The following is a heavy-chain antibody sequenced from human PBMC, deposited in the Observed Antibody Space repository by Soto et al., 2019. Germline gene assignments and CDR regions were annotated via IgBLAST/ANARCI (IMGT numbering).Heavy chain of an antibody. CDR1: CGSIISDSFY. D-gene: IGHD2-15*01. CDR3: ARNQPQRYCSGGTCRPAYGMDV. Sequence: PSETVSLTCTVSCGSIISDSFYWAWIRQPPGKGLEWIGIIYYSGDTYYNPSLAGRLTMSVDTSNQFSLTLRSVTAADTALYYCARNQPQRYCSGGTCRPAYGMDVWGQGTTVTVSS. CDR2: IYYSGDT. V-gene: IGHV4-39*01. J-gene: IGHJ6*02.